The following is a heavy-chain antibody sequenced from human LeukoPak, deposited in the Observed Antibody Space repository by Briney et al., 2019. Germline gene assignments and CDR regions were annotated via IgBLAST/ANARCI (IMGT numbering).Heavy chain of an antibody. D-gene: IGHD6-13*01. CDR2: INPSGGST. J-gene: IGHJ4*02. Sequence: ASVKVSCKASGYTFTSYYMHWVRQAPGQGLEWMGIINPSGGSTSYAQKFQGRVTMTRDASTSTVYMELSSLRSEDTAVYYCAREEQQLTYFDYWGQGTLVTVSS. CDR3: AREEQQLTYFDY. V-gene: IGHV1-46*01. CDR1: GYTFTSYY.